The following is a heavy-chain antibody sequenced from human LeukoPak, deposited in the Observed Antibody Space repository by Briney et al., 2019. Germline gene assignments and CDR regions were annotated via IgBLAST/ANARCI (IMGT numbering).Heavy chain of an antibody. CDR2: ISGSAGST. CDR1: GFTFSSYA. V-gene: IGHV3-23*01. CDR3: AKLRYSYAPDY. J-gene: IGHJ4*02. Sequence: GGSLRLSCAASGFTFSSYAMSWVRQAPGKGLEWVSAISGSAGSTYYANSVKGRFTISRDNSENTPYLQMNSLRAEDTAVYYCAKLRYSYAPDYRRQGTLVTVAS. D-gene: IGHD5-18*01.